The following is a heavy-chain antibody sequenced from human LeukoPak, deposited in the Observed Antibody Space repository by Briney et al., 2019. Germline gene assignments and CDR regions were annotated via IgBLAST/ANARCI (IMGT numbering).Heavy chain of an antibody. D-gene: IGHD6-19*01. CDR2: IYHTATT. CDR1: GDSIRSDR. Sequence: PSETLSLTCAVSGDSIRSDRWNWIRQIPGKGLEWIGYIYHTATTNYNHSFRTRVTMSLDTSNNQFSLRLTSVTAADTAVYYCARPPARSGWAYYFDYWGQGALVTVSS. J-gene: IGHJ4*02. CDR3: ARPPARSGWAYYFDY. V-gene: IGHV4-4*09.